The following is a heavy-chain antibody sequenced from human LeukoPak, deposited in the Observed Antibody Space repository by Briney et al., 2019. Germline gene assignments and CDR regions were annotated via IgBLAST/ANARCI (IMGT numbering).Heavy chain of an antibody. CDR3: ARHPLRGIAAAVDY. D-gene: IGHD6-13*01. CDR2: IYYSGST. Sequence: PSETLSLTCTVSGGSISSSSYYWGWIRQPLGKGLEWIGSIYYSGSTYYNPSLKSRVTISVDTSKNQFSLKLSSVTAADTAVYYCARHPLRGIAAAVDYWGQGTLVTVSS. V-gene: IGHV4-39*01. J-gene: IGHJ4*02. CDR1: GGSISSSSYY.